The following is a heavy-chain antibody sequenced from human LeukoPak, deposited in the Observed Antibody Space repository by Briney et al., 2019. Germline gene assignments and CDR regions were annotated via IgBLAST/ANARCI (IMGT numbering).Heavy chain of an antibody. D-gene: IGHD2-2*01. CDR2: IKSKTDGGTT. J-gene: IGHJ5*02. CDR3: TTAGRIYCSSTSCYGNWFDP. CDR1: GFTFSNAW. V-gene: IGHV3-15*01. Sequence: GGSLRLSCAASGFTFSNAWMSWVRQAPGKGLEWVGRIKSKTDGGTTGYAAPVKGRFTISRDDSKNTLYLQMNSLKTEDTAVYYCTTAGRIYCSSTSCYGNWFDPWGQGTLVTVSS.